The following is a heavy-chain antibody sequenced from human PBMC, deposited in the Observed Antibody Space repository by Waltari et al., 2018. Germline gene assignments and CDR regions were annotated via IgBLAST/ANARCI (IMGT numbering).Heavy chain of an antibody. CDR1: GGSLSSYY. J-gene: IGHJ6*02. Sequence: QVQLQESGPGLVQPSETLSLTCTVSGGSLSSYYWRWLRQPPWKGLEWIGYIYYSGSTNYNPSLKSRVTISVDTSKNQFSLKLSSVTAADTAVYYCARLMKTYNYYYYYGMDVWGQGTTVTVSS. CDR2: IYYSGST. D-gene: IGHD2-2*02. V-gene: IGHV4-59*01. CDR3: ARLMKTYNYYYYYGMDV.